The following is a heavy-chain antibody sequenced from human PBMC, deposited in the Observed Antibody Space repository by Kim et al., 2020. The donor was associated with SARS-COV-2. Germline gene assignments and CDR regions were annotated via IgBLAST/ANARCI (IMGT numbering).Heavy chain of an antibody. V-gene: IGHV3-23*01. J-gene: IGHJ4*02. CDR3: AKDRGVTMVRGVITYYFDY. Sequence: GLCTISRDNSKNTLYLKMNSLRAEDTAVYYCAKDRGVTMVRGVITYYFDYWGQGTLVTVSS. D-gene: IGHD3-10*01.